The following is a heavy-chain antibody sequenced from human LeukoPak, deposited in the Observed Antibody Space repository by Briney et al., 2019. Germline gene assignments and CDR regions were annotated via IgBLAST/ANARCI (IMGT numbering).Heavy chain of an antibody. CDR1: GTSFTSYY. D-gene: IGHD4-17*01. CDR3: ARMTTGHDY. V-gene: IGHV4-34*01. CDR2: VNHSGYT. J-gene: IGHJ4*02. Sequence: KPSETLSPTCGVSGTSFTSYYWSWIRQTPRKGLEWIGEVNHSGYTNMNPSLKSRVTISVDTSKNQFSLMMTSVTAADTAVYFCARMTTGHDYWGQGTLVTVSS.